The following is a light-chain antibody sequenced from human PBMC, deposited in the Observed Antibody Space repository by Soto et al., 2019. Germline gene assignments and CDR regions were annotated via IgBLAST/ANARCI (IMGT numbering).Light chain of an antibody. J-gene: IGKJ4*01. CDR3: QQRSNSFT. Sequence: EIVLTQSPATLSLSPGERATLSCRASQSVSRYLAWYQQKPGQSPRLLIYDASNRAPGIPARFSARGSGTDFTLTISSLEPEDFAVYYCQQRSNSFTVGGGTKVEI. CDR2: DAS. V-gene: IGKV3-11*01. CDR1: QSVSRY.